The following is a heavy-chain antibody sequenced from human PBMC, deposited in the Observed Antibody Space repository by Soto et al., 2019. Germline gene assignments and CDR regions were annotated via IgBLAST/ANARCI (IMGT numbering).Heavy chain of an antibody. J-gene: IGHJ5*02. V-gene: IGHV4-4*02. CDR2: VYHTGDT. Sequence: SETLSLTCGVSGGTVGSSHCWSWVRHSPGRGLEWIGNVYHTGDTNFNPSLQSRVTFSVDKSNNQFSLRLTSVTAADTAVYFCAREIVTAGGNNYFDPWGPGTLVTVSS. CDR3: AREIVTAGGNNYFDP. CDR1: GGTVGSSHC. D-gene: IGHD2-21*02.